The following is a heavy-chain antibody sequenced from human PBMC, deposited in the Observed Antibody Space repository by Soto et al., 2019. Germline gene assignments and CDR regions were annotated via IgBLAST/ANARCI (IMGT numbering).Heavy chain of an antibody. Sequence: PGGSLRLSCAASGFTVSSNYMSWVRQAPGKGLEWVSVIYSGGSTYYADSVKGRFTISRHNSKNTLYLQMNSLRAEDTAVYYCARERGTIPGLFNYWGQGTLVTVSS. CDR3: ARERGTIPGLFNY. V-gene: IGHV3-53*04. D-gene: IGHD3-3*01. CDR1: GFTVSSNY. CDR2: IYSGGST. J-gene: IGHJ4*02.